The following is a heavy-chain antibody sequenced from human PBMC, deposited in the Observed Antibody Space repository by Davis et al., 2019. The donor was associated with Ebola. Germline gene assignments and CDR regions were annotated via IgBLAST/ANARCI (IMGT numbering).Heavy chain of an antibody. Sequence: ASVKVSCKASGYTFTSYYMHWVRQAPGQGLEWMGIINPSGGSTSYAQKFQGWVTMTRDTSIGTAYMELSRLRSDDMAVYYCAREHYGDGSEDFFDYWGQGTLVTVSS. D-gene: IGHD4-17*01. CDR2: INPSGGST. CDR1: GYTFTSYY. CDR3: AREHYGDGSEDFFDY. V-gene: IGHV1-46*01. J-gene: IGHJ4*02.